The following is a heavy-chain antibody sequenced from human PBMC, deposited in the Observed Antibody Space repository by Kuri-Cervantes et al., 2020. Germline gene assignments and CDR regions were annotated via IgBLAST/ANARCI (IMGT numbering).Heavy chain of an antibody. CDR2: IIPIFGTA. D-gene: IGHD3-10*01. Sequence: SVKVSCKASGGTFSSYAISWVRQAPGQGLEWMGGIIPIFGTANYAQKFQGRVTITADESTSTAYMELSSLRSEDTAVYYCARTPLVQGDRIHHYYYYMDVWGKGTTVTVSS. J-gene: IGHJ6*03. V-gene: IGHV1-69*13. CDR1: GGTFSSYA. CDR3: ARTPLVQGDRIHHYYYYMDV.